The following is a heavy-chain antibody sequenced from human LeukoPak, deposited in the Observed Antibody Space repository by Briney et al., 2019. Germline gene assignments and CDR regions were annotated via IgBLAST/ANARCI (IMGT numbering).Heavy chain of an antibody. J-gene: IGHJ4*02. CDR3: AKAPVTTCSGAYCYPFDY. Sequence: PGGSLRLSCAASGFTLSSYAMSWVRQGLGKGLEWVSAISVSGNTYHADSVKGRFTISRDSYKNTLYLQMNSLRAEDAAVYHCAKAPVTTCSGAYCYPFDYWGQGTLVTVSS. D-gene: IGHD2-15*01. V-gene: IGHV3-23*01. CDR2: ISVSGNT. CDR1: GFTLSSYA.